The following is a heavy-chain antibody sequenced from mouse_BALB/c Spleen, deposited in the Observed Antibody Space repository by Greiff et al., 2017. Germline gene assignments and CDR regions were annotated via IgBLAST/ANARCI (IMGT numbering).Heavy chain of an antibody. CDR2: IWAGGST. CDR3: ARDDDYDESYYAMDY. V-gene: IGHV2-9*02. D-gene: IGHD2-4*01. CDR1: GFSLTSYG. Sequence: VQLQQSGPGLVAPSQSLSITCTVSGFSLTSYGVHWVRQPPGKGLEWLGVIWAGGSTNYNSALMSRLSISKDNSKSQVFLKMNSLQTDDTAMYYCARDDDYDESYYAMDYWGQGTSVTVSS. J-gene: IGHJ4*01.